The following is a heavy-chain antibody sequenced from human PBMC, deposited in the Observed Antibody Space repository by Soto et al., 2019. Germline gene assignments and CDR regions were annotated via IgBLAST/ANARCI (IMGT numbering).Heavy chain of an antibody. V-gene: IGHV4-34*01. CDR1: GGSFSDYY. D-gene: IGHD2-2*01. CDR2: INHSGST. J-gene: IGHJ5*02. CDR3: ARGRSTPVVPAAPNWFDP. Sequence: QVQLLQWGAGLLKPSETLSLTCAVYGGSFSDYYWCWIRQPPGKGLEWIGQINHSGSTNYSPSLKNRGTISVDPSKNQFSLKPSSVTAADTAVYYCARGRSTPVVPAAPNWFDPWGQGTLVTVSS.